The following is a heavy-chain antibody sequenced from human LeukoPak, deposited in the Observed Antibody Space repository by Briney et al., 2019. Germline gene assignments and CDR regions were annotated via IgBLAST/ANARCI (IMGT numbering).Heavy chain of an antibody. CDR2: VKSKTDGGTT. J-gene: IGHJ3*02. V-gene: IGHV3-15*01. D-gene: IGHD1-26*01. CDR3: TTGGSGSYFYRLDAFDI. Sequence: PGGSLRLSCAASGFTFSNAWMSWVRQAPGKGLEWVGRVKSKTDGGTTDYAAPVKGRFTISRDDSKNTLYLQMNSLKTEDTAVYYCTTGGSGSYFYRLDAFDIWGQGTMVTVSS. CDR1: GFTFSNAW.